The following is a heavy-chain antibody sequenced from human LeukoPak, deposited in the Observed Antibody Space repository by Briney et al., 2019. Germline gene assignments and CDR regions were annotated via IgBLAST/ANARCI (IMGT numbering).Heavy chain of an antibody. D-gene: IGHD3-10*01. CDR1: GGSISSYY. J-gene: IGHJ4*02. Sequence: TSETLSLTCTVSGGSISSYYWSWIRQPPGKGLEWIGSINYSGSTNYNPSLKSRVTISVDKSKNQFSLKLSSVTAADTAVYYCARGAPPLLLWFGELLPRESSWGYFDYWGQGTLVTVSS. CDR3: ARGAPPLLLWFGELLPRESSWGYFDY. V-gene: IGHV4-59*12. CDR2: INYSGST.